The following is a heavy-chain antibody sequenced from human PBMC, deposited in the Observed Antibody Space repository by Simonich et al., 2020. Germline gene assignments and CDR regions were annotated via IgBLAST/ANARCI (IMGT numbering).Heavy chain of an antibody. Sequence: EVQLVESGGGLVKPGGSLRLSCAASGFTFSSYSMNWVRQAPGKGCEGVPAISMSSSYIYYADSVKCRFTISRDNAKNSLYLQMNSRRAEDTAVYYCARDVDTAMVFDYWGQGTLVTVSS. CDR1: GFTFSSYS. D-gene: IGHD5-18*01. CDR2: ISMSSSYI. CDR3: ARDVDTAMVFDY. J-gene: IGHJ4*02. V-gene: IGHV3-21*01.